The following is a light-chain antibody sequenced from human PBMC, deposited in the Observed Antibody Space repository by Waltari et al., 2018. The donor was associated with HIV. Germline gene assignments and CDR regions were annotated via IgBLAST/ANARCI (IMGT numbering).Light chain of an antibody. J-gene: IGKJ4*01. CDR1: VDNKNY. V-gene: IGKV4-1*01. CDR3: QQYYRVPPT. Sequence: DIVMTQSPDSLPVSLSERATINCTSSVDNKNYLAWYQQKPRQPPKLLMSWASTRESGVPDRFSGSGSGTDFTLTISRLQAEDVAVYHCQQYYRVPPTFGGGTKVEIK. CDR2: WAS.